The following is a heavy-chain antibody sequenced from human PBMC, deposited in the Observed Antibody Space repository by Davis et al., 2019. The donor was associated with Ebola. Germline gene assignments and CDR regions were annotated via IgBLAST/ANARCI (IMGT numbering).Heavy chain of an antibody. Sequence: MPSETLSLTCSVSGGSVSSDYYYWSWIRQPPGKGLELIGYSYSSGSINYNPSLKSRVTISIDTSKNQFSLRLSSVTAADTAMYYRARLYYESRMGPPNSYYYALDVWGQGTTVTVSS. CDR2: SYSSGSI. CDR1: GGSVSSDYYY. V-gene: IGHV4-61*01. D-gene: IGHD3-22*01. CDR3: ARLYYESRMGPPNSYYYALDV. J-gene: IGHJ6*02.